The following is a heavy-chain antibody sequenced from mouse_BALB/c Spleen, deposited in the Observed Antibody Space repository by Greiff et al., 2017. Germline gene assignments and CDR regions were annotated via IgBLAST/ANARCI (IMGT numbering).Heavy chain of an antibody. V-gene: IGHV3-2*02. CDR3: ARWLD. J-gene: IGHJ4*01. Sequence: EVKLMESGPGLVKPSQSLSLTCTVTGYSITSDYAWNWIRQFPGNKLEWMGYISYSGSTSYNPSLKSRISITRDTSKNQFFLQLNSVTTEDTATYYCARWLDWGQGTSVTVSS. CDR2: ISYSGST. CDR1: GYSITSDYA. D-gene: IGHD2-2*01.